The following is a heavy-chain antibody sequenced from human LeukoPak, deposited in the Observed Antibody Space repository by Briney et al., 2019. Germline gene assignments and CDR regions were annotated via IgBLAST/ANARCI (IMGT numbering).Heavy chain of an antibody. D-gene: IGHD5-18*01. CDR3: APATYIYGY. V-gene: IGHV1-2*02. J-gene: IGHJ4*02. Sequence: ASVKVSCKASGYTFTDYYMHWVRQAPGQGLEWMGWINPKSGGTNYAQRFQGRVTMTSDTSISTAYMELSRLRSDDTAVYYCAPATYIYGYWGQGTVVTVSS. CDR2: INPKSGGT. CDR1: GYTFTDYY.